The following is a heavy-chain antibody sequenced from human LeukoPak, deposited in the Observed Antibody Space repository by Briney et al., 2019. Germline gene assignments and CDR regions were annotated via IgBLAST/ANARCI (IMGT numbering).Heavy chain of an antibody. Sequence: GGSLRLSCAASGFTFSSNSMNWVRQAPGKGLEWVSYISSTGGTIYYADSMKGRFTISRDNAKNSLYLQMNSLRVEDTAVYYRARDRGVGYCSSTSCYELGYWGQGTLVTVSS. CDR3: ARDRGVGYCSSTSCYELGY. D-gene: IGHD2-2*01. V-gene: IGHV3-48*04. CDR2: ISSTGGTI. J-gene: IGHJ4*02. CDR1: GFTFSSNS.